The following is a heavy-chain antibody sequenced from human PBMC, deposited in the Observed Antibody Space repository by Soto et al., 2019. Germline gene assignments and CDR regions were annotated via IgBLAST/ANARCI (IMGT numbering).Heavy chain of an antibody. D-gene: IGHD4-17*01. V-gene: IGHV4-31*03. Sequence: SETLSLTCTVSGGSISSGGYYWSWIRQHPGKGLEWIGYIYYSGSTYYNPSIKSRVTISVDTSKNQFSLKLSSVTAADTAVYYCARDPVNDYGDYVSDYWGQGTLVTVSS. CDR1: GGSISSGGYY. J-gene: IGHJ4*02. CDR3: ARDPVNDYGDYVSDY. CDR2: IYYSGST.